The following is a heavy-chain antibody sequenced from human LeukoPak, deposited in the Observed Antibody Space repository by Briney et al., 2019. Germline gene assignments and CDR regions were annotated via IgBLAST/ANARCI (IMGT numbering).Heavy chain of an antibody. CDR1: GYTFTSYD. V-gene: IGHV1-8*03. Sequence: GASVKVSCKASGYTFTSYDINWVRQDTGQGLEWMGWMNPNSGNTGYAQKFQGRVTITRNTSISTAYMELSSLRSEDTAVYYCARGSFGDYYGSGSLDYWGQGTLVTVSS. D-gene: IGHD3-10*01. J-gene: IGHJ4*02. CDR2: MNPNSGNT. CDR3: ARGSFGDYYGSGSLDY.